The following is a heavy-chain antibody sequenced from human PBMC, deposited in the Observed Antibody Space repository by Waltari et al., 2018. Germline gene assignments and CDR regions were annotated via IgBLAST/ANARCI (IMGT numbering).Heavy chain of an antibody. V-gene: IGHV3-74*01. CDR2: IKNDGSST. Sequence: EVQLVESGGGVVQPGGSLRLSCAASGLTFSNYWMHWVRQIPGKGRVWVVRIKNDGSSTSYADPVKGRFTISRDNAKNTLYQQMNSLRAEDTAVYYCAGGAGSYIRHWGQGILVTVSS. J-gene: IGHJ1*01. D-gene: IGHD3-10*01. CDR1: GLTFSNYW. CDR3: AGGAGSYIRH.